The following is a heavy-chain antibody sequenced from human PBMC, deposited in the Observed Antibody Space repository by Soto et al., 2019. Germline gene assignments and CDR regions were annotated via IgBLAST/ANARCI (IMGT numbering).Heavy chain of an antibody. Sequence: ASVKVSCKASGYTFTSYGISWVRQAPGQGLEWMGWISAYNGNTNYAQKLQGRVTMTTDTSTSTAYMELRSLRSDDTAVYYCARELRETAKPNSLSRDYYYYMDVWGKGTTVTVSS. CDR1: GYTFTSYG. V-gene: IGHV1-18*01. CDR3: ARELRETAKPNSLSRDYYYYMDV. D-gene: IGHD2-21*02. CDR2: ISAYNGNT. J-gene: IGHJ6*03.